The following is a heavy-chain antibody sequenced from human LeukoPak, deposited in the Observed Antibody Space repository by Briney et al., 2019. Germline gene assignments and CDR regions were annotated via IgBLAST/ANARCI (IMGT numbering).Heavy chain of an antibody. CDR1: GFTFSSYS. CDR2: ISSSSSYI. D-gene: IGHD6-13*01. J-gene: IGHJ1*01. Sequence: GGSLRLSCAASGFTFSSYSMNWVRQAPGKGLEWVSSISSSSSYIYYADSVKGRFTISRDNAKNSLYLQMNSLRAEDTAVYYCARDQASGSWYENFQHWGQGTLVTVSS. V-gene: IGHV3-21*01. CDR3: ARDQASGSWYENFQH.